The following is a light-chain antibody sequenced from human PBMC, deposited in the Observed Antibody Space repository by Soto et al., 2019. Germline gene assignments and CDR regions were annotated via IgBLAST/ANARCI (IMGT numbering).Light chain of an antibody. CDR1: QGISNF. Sequence: DIQMTQSPSSLSASVGDRVTITCRASQGISNFLAWHQQKPGKVPKLLIYAASTLQSGVPSRFSGSGSGTDFTLTITSLQPEDVVTYYWQKYNSAPWTFGQGTKEEIK. CDR3: QKYNSAPWT. CDR2: AAS. J-gene: IGKJ1*01. V-gene: IGKV1-27*01.